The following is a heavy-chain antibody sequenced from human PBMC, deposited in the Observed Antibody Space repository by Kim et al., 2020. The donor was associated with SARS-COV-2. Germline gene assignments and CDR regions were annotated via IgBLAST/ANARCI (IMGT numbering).Heavy chain of an antibody. CDR2: IYYSGST. CDR1: GGSISSYY. Sequence: SQTLSLTCTVSGGSISSYYWSWIRQPPGKGLEWIGYIYYSGSTNYNPSLKSRVTISVDTSKNQFSLKLSSVTAADTAVYYCARVVTYYYDSSGYYIDYWGQGTLVTVSS. CDR3: ARVVTYYYDSSGYYIDY. J-gene: IGHJ4*02. D-gene: IGHD3-22*01. V-gene: IGHV4-59*13.